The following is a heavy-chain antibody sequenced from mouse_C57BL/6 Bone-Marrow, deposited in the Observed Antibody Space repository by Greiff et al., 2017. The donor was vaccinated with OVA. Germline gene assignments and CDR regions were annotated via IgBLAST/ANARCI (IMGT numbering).Heavy chain of an antibody. CDR2: IYPGNSDT. D-gene: IGHD2-4*01. J-gene: IGHJ2*01. CDR3: SYYDYDGGNDY. Sequence: EVQLQQSGTVLARPGASVKMSCKTSGYTFTSYWMHWVKQRPGQGLEWIGAIYPGNSDTSYNQKFKGKAKLTAVTSASTAYMELSSLTNEDSAVYYCSYYDYDGGNDYWGQGTTLTVFS. V-gene: IGHV1-5*01. CDR1: GYTFTSYW.